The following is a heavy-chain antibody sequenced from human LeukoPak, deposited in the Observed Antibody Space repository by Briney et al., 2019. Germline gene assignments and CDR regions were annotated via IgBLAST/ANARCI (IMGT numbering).Heavy chain of an antibody. CDR1: GGSFSGYY. Sequence: SETLSLTCAVYGGSFSGYYWSWIRQPPGKGLEWIGEINHSGSTNYNPSLKSRVTISVDTSKNQFYLKLSSVTAADTAVYYCARGPSGYHNTGGQGTLVTVSS. D-gene: IGHD5-12*01. CDR3: ARGPSGYHNT. J-gene: IGHJ4*02. CDR2: INHSGST. V-gene: IGHV4-34*01.